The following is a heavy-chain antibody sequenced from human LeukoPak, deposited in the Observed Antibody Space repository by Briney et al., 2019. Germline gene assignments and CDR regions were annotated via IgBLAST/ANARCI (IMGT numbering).Heavy chain of an antibody. V-gene: IGHV4-59*01. CDR2: IYYSGST. Sequence: SETLSLTCTVSGGSISSYYWSWIRQPPGKGLEWIGYIYYSGSTNYNPSLKSRVTISVDTSKNQFSLKLSSVTAADTAVYYCARVRTYYYDSSGDRRGFFDYWGQGTLVTVSS. D-gene: IGHD3-22*01. CDR1: GGSISSYY. CDR3: ARVRTYYYDSSGDRRGFFDY. J-gene: IGHJ4*02.